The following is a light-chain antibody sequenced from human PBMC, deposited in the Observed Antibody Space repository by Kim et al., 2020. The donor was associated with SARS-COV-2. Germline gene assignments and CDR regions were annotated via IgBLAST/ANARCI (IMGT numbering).Light chain of an antibody. CDR3: NSRDSSGNHYV. CDR2: GKN. CDR1: SLRSYY. J-gene: IGLJ1*01. V-gene: IGLV3-19*01. Sequence: ALGQTVRITCQGDSLRSYYASWYQQKPGQAPVLVSYGKNYRPSGIPDRFSGSNSGNTASLTITGAQAEDEADYYCNSRDSSGNHYVFGTGTKVNVL.